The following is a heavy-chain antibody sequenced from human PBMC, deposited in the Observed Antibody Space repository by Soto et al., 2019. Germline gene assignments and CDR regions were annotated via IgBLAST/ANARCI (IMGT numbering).Heavy chain of an antibody. CDR1: GYIFTNFY. V-gene: IGHV1-46*03. Sequence: QVQLVQPGAEVKKPGASVQFSCKASGYIFTNFYIHGVRQAPGQRLEWTGIINPNGRSTNYAQNFQGRVIMTRDTSTSTVYMYLRSLRSEGTAVYYCTSWHASGDDWGQGTMITVSS. CDR2: INPNGRST. J-gene: IGHJ4*02. CDR3: TSWHASGDD.